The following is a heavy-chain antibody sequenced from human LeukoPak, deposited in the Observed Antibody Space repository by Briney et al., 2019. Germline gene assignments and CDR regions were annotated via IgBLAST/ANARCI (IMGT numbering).Heavy chain of an antibody. CDR3: ARASVATIIPDY. V-gene: IGHV3-48*03. CDR2: ISSSGSTI. Sequence: GGSLRLSCAASGFTFSSYEMNWVRQAPGKGLEWVSNISSSGSTIYYADSVKGRFTISRDNAKSSLYLQMNSLRAEDTAVYYCARASVATIIPDYWGQGTLVTVSS. D-gene: IGHD5-24*01. J-gene: IGHJ4*02. CDR1: GFTFSSYE.